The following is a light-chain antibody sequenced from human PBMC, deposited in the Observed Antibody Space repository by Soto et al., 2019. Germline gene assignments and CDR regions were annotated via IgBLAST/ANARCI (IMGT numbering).Light chain of an antibody. Sequence: EIVMTQSPGTLSVSPGERATLCCRASQGVRSNLAWYQQKPGQAPRPLIYGASTRATGIPARFSGSGSGTDFTLTISRLEPEDFAMYYCHQYGSSPPVTFGQGTRLEIK. V-gene: IGKV3-20*01. CDR2: GAS. CDR3: HQYGSSPPVT. J-gene: IGKJ5*01. CDR1: QGVRSN.